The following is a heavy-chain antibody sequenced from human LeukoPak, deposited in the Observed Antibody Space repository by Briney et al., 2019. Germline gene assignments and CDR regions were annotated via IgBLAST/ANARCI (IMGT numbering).Heavy chain of an antibody. J-gene: IGHJ4*02. Sequence: GGSLRLSCAASGFTSSSYAMSWVRQAPGKGLEWVSAISGSGGSTYYADSVKGRFTISRDNSKNTLYLQMNSLRAEDTAVYYCAKDPSPYSSSWNHFDYWGQGTLVTVSS. D-gene: IGHD6-13*01. CDR1: GFTSSSYA. CDR3: AKDPSPYSSSWNHFDY. V-gene: IGHV3-23*01. CDR2: ISGSGGST.